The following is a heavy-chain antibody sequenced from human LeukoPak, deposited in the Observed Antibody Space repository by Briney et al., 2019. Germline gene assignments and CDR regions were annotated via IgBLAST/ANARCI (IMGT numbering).Heavy chain of an antibody. CDR2: VYTSETT. J-gene: IGHJ4*02. V-gene: IGHV4-4*07. CDR1: GGSISSYY. D-gene: IGHD3-10*01. Sequence: PSETLSLTCTVSGGSISSYYWSWIRQPAAKGLDWIGRVYTSETTNCNPSLKSRVTMSVDTSKNQFSLKLSSVTAADTAVYYCASRYYYGSGRTLFDYWGQGTLVTVSS. CDR3: ASRYYYGSGRTLFDY.